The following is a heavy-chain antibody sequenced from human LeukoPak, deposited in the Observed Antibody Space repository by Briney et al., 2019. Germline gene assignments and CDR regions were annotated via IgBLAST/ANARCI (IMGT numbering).Heavy chain of an antibody. CDR1: GGSISSSSYY. Sequence: SETLSLTCTVSGGSISSSSYYWGWIRQPPGKGLEWIGSIYYSGSTYYNPSLKSRVTISVDTSKNQFSLKLSSVTAADTAVYYCARDPRLYSSGWAFDYWGQGTLVTVSS. J-gene: IGHJ4*02. V-gene: IGHV4-39*07. CDR3: ARDPRLYSSGWAFDY. D-gene: IGHD6-19*01. CDR2: IYYSGST.